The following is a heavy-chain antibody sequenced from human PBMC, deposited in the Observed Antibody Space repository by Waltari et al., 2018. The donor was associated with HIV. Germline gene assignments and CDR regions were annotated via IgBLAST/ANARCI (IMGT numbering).Heavy chain of an antibody. D-gene: IGHD6-6*01. CDR2: FWSDGAEI. J-gene: IGHJ4*02. V-gene: IGHV3-33*01. Sequence: VQLVESGGGVVQPGPSLTLSCAVSVFTFSTFAIHWVRQSPGKRLEWLAVFWSDGAEISYADSVKGRFTISKDSSQKTLYLHLTRLRAEDTALYYCARGYSSSRWIPLYHWGRGTLVTVSS. CDR3: ARGYSSSRWIPLYH. CDR1: VFTFSTFA.